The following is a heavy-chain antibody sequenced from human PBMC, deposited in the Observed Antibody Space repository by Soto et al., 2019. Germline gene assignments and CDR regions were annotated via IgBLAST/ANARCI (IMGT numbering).Heavy chain of an antibody. V-gene: IGHV1-69*01. CDR1: GGTFSSYA. CDR2: IIPIFGTA. Sequence: QVQLVQSGAEVKKPGSSVKVSCKASGGTFSSYAISWVRQAPGQGLEWMGGIIPIFGTANYAQKFQGRVTITADESTSTAYMELSSLRSEDTAVYYCARTPEGIAAAGIAVKWFDPWGQGTLVTVSS. D-gene: IGHD6-13*01. J-gene: IGHJ5*02. CDR3: ARTPEGIAAAGIAVKWFDP.